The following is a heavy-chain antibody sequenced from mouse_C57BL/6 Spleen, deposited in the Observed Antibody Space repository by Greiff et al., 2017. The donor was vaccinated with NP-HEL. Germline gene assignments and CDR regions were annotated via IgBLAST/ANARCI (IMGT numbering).Heavy chain of an antibody. CDR1: GYTFTSYW. D-gene: IGHD1-1*01. V-gene: IGHV1-61*01. J-gene: IGHJ2*01. Sequence: QVQLQQPGAELVRPGSSVKLSCKASGYTFTSYWMDWVKQRPGQGLEWIGNIYPSDSETHYNQKFKDKATLTVDKSSSTAYMQLSSLTSEDSAVYYCARKGAYYYGSRPLDYWGQGTTLTVSS. CDR2: IYPSDSET. CDR3: ARKGAYYYGSRPLDY.